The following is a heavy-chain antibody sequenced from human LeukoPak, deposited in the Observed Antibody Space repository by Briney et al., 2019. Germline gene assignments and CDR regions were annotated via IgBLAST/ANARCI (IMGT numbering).Heavy chain of an antibody. Sequence: SETLSLTCTVSGGSFSSRTYYWAWIRQPPGKGLEWIGSISHSGSTDYNPSLKSRVTISVDTSKNQLSLKLSSVTAADTAVYYCASHVSGTMISYWGQGTLVTVSS. V-gene: IGHV4-39*07. CDR3: ASHVSGTMISY. D-gene: IGHD3-22*01. CDR2: ISHSGST. J-gene: IGHJ4*02. CDR1: GGSFSSRTYY.